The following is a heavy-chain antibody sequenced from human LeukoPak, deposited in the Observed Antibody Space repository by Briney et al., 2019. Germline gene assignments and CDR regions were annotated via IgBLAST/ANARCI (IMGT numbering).Heavy chain of an antibody. D-gene: IGHD5-18*01. J-gene: IGHJ4*02. CDR3: ARVTYSYGYDY. Sequence: ASVKVSCKASGYTFTGYYMHWVRQAPGQGLEWMGIINPSGGSTSYAQKFQGRVTMTRDMSTSTVYMELSSLRSEDTAVYYCARVTYSYGYDYWGQGTLVTVSS. CDR1: GYTFTGYY. CDR2: INPSGGST. V-gene: IGHV1-46*01.